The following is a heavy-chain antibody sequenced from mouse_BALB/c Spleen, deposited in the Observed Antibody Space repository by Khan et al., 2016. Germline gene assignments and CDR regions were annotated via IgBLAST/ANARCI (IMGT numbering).Heavy chain of an antibody. D-gene: IGHD1-3*01. CDR2: IDPENGAI. V-gene: IGHV14-4*02. Sequence: VQLKQSGAELVRSGASVRLSCTASGFNIKDYYIHWVKQRPEQGLEWIGWIDPENGAIEYAPKLQGKAIMTADTSYNTAYLQLSRLTSEDTAVYYYNAIYVDNYIHFDFRGRGTTLTVSS. J-gene: IGHJ2*01. CDR1: GFNIKDYY. CDR3: NAIYVDNYIHFDF.